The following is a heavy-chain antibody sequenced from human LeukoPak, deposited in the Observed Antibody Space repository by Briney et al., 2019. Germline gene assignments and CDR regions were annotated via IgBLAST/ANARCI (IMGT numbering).Heavy chain of an antibody. J-gene: IGHJ6*03. Sequence: SVKVSCKASGYIFTDYGITWVRQAPGQGLEWMGGIIPIFGTANYAQKFQGRVTITADKSTSTAYMELSSLRSEDTAVYYCARGRDYYYDSSGYYYHMDVWGKGTTVTVSS. D-gene: IGHD3-22*01. V-gene: IGHV1-69*06. CDR2: IIPIFGTA. CDR3: ARGRDYYYDSSGYYYHMDV. CDR1: GYIFTDYG.